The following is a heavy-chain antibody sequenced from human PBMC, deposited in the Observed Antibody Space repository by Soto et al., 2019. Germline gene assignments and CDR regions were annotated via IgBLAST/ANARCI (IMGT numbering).Heavy chain of an antibody. Sequence: SETLSLTCAVYGGSFSGYYWSWIRQPPGKGLEWIGEINHSGSTNYNPSLKSRVTISVDTSKNQFSLKLSSVTAADTAVYYCARGRFTMVRGVPFDYWGQGTLVTVSS. D-gene: IGHD3-10*01. CDR2: INHSGST. V-gene: IGHV4-34*01. J-gene: IGHJ4*02. CDR1: GGSFSGYY. CDR3: ARGRFTMVRGVPFDY.